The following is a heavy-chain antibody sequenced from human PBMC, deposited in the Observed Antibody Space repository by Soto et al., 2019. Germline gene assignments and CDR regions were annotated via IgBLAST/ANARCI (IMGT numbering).Heavy chain of an antibody. D-gene: IGHD2-2*01. CDR1: GGTFSSYA. Sequence: GASVKVSCKASGGTFSSYAMSWVRQAPGQGLEWMGGIIPIFGTANYAQKFQGRVTITADESTSTAYMELSSLRSEDTAVYYCARVVPAAPNWFDPWGQGTLLTVSS. CDR2: IIPIFGTA. J-gene: IGHJ5*02. CDR3: ARVVPAAPNWFDP. V-gene: IGHV1-69*13.